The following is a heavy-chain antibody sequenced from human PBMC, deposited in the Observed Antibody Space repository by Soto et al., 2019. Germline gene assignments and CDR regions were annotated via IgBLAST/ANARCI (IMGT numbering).Heavy chain of an antibody. D-gene: IGHD3-16*02. V-gene: IGHV3-20*04. CDR1: GFTFDDYG. CDR2: INWNGGST. Sequence: GGSLRLSCAASGFTFDDYGMSWVRQAPGKGLEWVSGINWNGGSTGYADSVKGRFTISRDNAKNSLYLQMNSLRAEDTALYYCARDLYLRSFGGVIPVWDYYYGMDVWGQGTTVTVSS. J-gene: IGHJ6*02. CDR3: ARDLYLRSFGGVIPVWDYYYGMDV.